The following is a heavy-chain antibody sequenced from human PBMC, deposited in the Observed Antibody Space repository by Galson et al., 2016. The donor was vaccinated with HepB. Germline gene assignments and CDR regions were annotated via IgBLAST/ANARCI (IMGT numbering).Heavy chain of an antibody. CDR3: ARRIVSVPAAIDF. CDR2: IYYGGST. V-gene: IGHV4-39*01. J-gene: IGHJ4*02. D-gene: IGHD2-2*01. Sequence: SETLSLTCTVSGGSIRSSNYYWAWIRQPPGKGLEWIGSIYYGGSTHYNPSLRSRVTISVDTSKDQFSLKLSSVTATDTAVFYCARRIVSVPAAIDFWGQGTLGTVSS. CDR1: GGSIRSSNYY.